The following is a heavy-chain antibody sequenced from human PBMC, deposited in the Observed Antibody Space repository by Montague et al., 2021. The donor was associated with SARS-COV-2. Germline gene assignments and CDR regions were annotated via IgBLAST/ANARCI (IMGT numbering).Heavy chain of an antibody. Sequence: CAISGDSVGGKEVSRKWEGQTPESDPDRLVRRCYRPKRYNEYAISVKSRITVNPDTSKNQFSLLLNSVTPEDTAVYYCARGWQKRFDPWGQGTLVTVSS. CDR2: RCYRPKRYN. CDR1: GDSVGGKEVS. CDR3: ARGWQKRFDP. V-gene: IGHV6-1*01. J-gene: IGHJ5*02. D-gene: IGHD5-24*01.